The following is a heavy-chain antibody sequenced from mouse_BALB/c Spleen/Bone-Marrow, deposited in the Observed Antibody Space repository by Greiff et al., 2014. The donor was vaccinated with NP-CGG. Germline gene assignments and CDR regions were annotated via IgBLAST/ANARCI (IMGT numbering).Heavy chain of an antibody. CDR3: VRHRYDGYYFDY. CDR2: ISNGGDNT. Sequence: EVQRVESGGGLVQPGGSLKLSCAASGFTFSSYIMSWVRQTPEKRLEWVAYISNGGDNTYYPDTVKGRSIISRDNAKNTLCLQMSSLKSEDTAMYYCVRHRYDGYYFDYWGQGTTLTVSS. J-gene: IGHJ2*01. CDR1: GFTFSSYI. D-gene: IGHD2-14*01. V-gene: IGHV5-12-2*01.